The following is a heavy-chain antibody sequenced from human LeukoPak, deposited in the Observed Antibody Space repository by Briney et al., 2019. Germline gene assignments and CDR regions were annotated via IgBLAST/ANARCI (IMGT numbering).Heavy chain of an antibody. CDR2: IRNSGNTT. CDR1: GFTLSSYN. V-gene: IGHV3-48*01. D-gene: IGHD3-22*01. CDR3: AREYWGYYDDSRYPFDN. J-gene: IGHJ4*02. Sequence: GGSLRLSCAVSGFTLSSYNMNWVRQAPGKGLEWVSYIRNSGNTTYYADSVKGRFTISRDPAKNSLYLQMNSLRAEDTAVYYCAREYWGYYDDSRYPFDNWGQGTLVTVSS.